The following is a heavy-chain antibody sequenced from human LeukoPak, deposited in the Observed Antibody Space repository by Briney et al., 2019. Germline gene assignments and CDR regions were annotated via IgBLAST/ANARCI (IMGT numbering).Heavy chain of an antibody. J-gene: IGHJ5*02. Sequence: GASVKVSCKASGYTFTSYDINWVRQATGQGLEWMGWMNPNSGNTGYAQKFQGRVTITRNTSISTAYMELSSLRSEDTAVYYCARDNLDYDFWSGYYRNWFDPWGQGTLVTVSS. V-gene: IGHV1-8*03. CDR3: ARDNLDYDFWSGYYRNWFDP. CDR2: MNPNSGNT. CDR1: GYTFTSYD. D-gene: IGHD3-3*01.